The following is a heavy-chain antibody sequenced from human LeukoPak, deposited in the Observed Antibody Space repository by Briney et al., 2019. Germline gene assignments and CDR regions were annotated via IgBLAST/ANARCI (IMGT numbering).Heavy chain of an antibody. J-gene: IGHJ4*02. V-gene: IGHV4-38-2*02. D-gene: IGHD5-18*01. CDR3: ARIGTAMIDY. CDR1: GYSIRSGFY. Sequence: PSETLSLTCTVSGYSIRSGFYWGWIRQASGKGLEWIGSIFQGGTTFYNPSLKSRVIISADTSNNEFSLKLSSVTAADTAVYYCARIGTAMIDYWGQGTLVTVSS. CDR2: IFQGGTT.